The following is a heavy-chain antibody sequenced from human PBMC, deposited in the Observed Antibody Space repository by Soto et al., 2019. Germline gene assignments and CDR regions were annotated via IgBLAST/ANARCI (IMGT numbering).Heavy chain of an antibody. J-gene: IGHJ4*02. Sequence: ASVKVSCKASGYTFNSYDINWVRQATGQRLEWMGWMNPNSGNTGYAQKFQGRVTMTRNTSISTAYMELSSLRSEDTAVYYCARGRAYYAILTGYYNPYYFDYWGQGTLVTVSS. D-gene: IGHD3-9*01. V-gene: IGHV1-8*01. CDR3: ARGRAYYAILTGYYNPYYFDY. CDR1: GYTFNSYD. CDR2: MNPNSGNT.